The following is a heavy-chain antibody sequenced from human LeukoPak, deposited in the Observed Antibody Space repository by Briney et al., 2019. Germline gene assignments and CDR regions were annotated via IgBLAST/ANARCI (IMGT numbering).Heavy chain of an antibody. J-gene: IGHJ4*02. CDR2: MNPNSGNT. V-gene: IGHV1-8*03. Sequence: ASVKVSCKASGYTFTSYDINWVRQAPGQGLEWMGWMNPNSGNTGYAQKFQGRVTITRNTSISTAYMELSSLRSEDTAVYYCARARLAAAGGRFDYWGQGTLVTVSS. CDR1: GYTFTSYD. CDR3: ARARLAAAGGRFDY. D-gene: IGHD6-13*01.